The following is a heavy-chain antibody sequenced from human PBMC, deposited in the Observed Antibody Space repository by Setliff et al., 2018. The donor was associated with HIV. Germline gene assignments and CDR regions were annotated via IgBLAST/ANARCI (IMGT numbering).Heavy chain of an antibody. V-gene: IGHV5-51*01. CDR3: ARHRHTAAGTLDAFDI. Sequence: GESLKPPWKGSGYSFTSNWIGWVRQMPGKGLEWMGIIHPVDSDTRYSPSFQGQVTISADKPILTAYLQWSTLKASDTAIYYCARHRHTAAGTLDAFDIWGQGTVVTVSS. CDR1: GYSFTSNW. J-gene: IGHJ3*02. D-gene: IGHD6-13*01. CDR2: IHPVDSDT.